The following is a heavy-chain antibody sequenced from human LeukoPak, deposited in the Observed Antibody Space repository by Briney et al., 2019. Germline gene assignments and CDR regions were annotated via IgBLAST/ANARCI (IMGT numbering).Heavy chain of an antibody. CDR2: INPNSGGT. Sequence: ASVKVSCKASGYTFTGYYMHWVRQAPGQGLEWMGWINPNSGGTNYAQKFQGRVTMTRDTSISTAYMELSRLRSDDTAVYYCASFSLAARPGAFDIWGQGTMVTVSS. V-gene: IGHV1-2*02. D-gene: IGHD6-6*01. CDR1: GYTFTGYY. CDR3: ASFSLAARPGAFDI. J-gene: IGHJ3*02.